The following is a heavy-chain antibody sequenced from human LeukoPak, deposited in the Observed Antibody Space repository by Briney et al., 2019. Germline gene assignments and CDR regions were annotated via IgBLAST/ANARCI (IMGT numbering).Heavy chain of an antibody. V-gene: IGHV4-38-2*02. CDR3: ARREQWPVGPEYYFGY. J-gene: IGHJ4*02. D-gene: IGHD6-19*01. Sequence: SETLSLTCTVSGYSISSGYYWGWIRQPPGKGLEWIGSIYHSGSTYYNPSLKSRVTISVDTSKNQFSLKLSSVTAADTAVYYCARREQWPVGPEYYFGYWGQGTLVTVSS. CDR2: IYHSGST. CDR1: GYSISSGYY.